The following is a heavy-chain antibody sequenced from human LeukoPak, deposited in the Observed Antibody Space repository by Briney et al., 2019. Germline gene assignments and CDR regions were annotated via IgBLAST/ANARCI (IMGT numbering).Heavy chain of an antibody. V-gene: IGHV3-48*04. D-gene: IGHD4-17*01. J-gene: IGHJ4*02. CDR3: ASGWRAGDPGDYAYFDY. CDR1: GFTFSSYS. Sequence: GGSLRLSCAASGFTFSSYSMNWVRQAPGKGLEWVSYISSSSSTIYYADSVKGRFTISRDNAKNSLYLQMNSLRAEDTAVYYCASGWRAGDPGDYAYFDYWGQGTLVTVSS. CDR2: ISSSSSTI.